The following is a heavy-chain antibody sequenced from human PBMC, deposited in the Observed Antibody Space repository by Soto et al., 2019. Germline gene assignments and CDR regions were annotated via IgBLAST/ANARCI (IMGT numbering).Heavy chain of an antibody. CDR3: VKDMGYCSGGSCYWGAYFYSYMDV. Sequence: QVQLVESGGGVVQPGGSLRLSCAASGFSFNNYGMHWVRQAPGKGLEWVAVILFDGSDNWYADSVKGRFTISRDNSKNTLYLHMNSLTAEDTAVYYCVKDMGYCSGGSCYWGAYFYSYMDVWGKGTTVTVSS. CDR2: ILFDGSDN. J-gene: IGHJ6*03. CDR1: GFSFNNYG. V-gene: IGHV3-30*18. D-gene: IGHD2-15*01.